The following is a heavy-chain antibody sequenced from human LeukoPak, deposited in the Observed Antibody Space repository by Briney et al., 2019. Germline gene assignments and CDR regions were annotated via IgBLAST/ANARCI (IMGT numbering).Heavy chain of an antibody. CDR3: AKRGVVIRVILVGFHKEAYYFDS. CDR1: GITLSNYG. J-gene: IGHJ4*01. D-gene: IGHD3-22*01. V-gene: IGHV3-23*01. Sequence: GGSLRLSCAVSGITLSNYGMSWVRQAPGKGLEWVAGISGSGGSTNYADPVKGRFTISRDNPKNTLYLQMNSLTVEDTAVYFCAKRGVVIRVILVGFHKEAYYFDSWGQEPWSPSPQ. CDR2: ISGSGGST.